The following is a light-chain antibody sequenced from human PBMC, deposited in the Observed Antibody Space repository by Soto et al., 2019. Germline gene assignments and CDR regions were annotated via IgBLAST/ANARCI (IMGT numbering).Light chain of an antibody. J-gene: IGLJ1*01. Sequence: QSALPQSPSVSGSPGQSVTISCSGTIDDVTAYYRVSWYQQTPGTAPNPFIYAVSNRPSGVPDRFSGSRSGNTASLTISGLQAEDEGDYYCSVYTRTSTYVFGTGTKVTVL. CDR2: AVS. CDR3: SVYTRTSTYV. CDR1: IDDVTAYYR. V-gene: IGLV2-18*01.